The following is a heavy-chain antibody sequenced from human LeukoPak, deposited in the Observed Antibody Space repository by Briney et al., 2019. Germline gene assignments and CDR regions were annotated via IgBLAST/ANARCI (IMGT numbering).Heavy chain of an antibody. V-gene: IGHV3-21*01. CDR2: ISSISSYI. Sequence: PGGSLRLSCAASGFTFSSYTMNWVRQAPGKGLEWVSSISSISSYIYYADSVRGRFTISRDNAKNSLYLQMNSLRAEDTAVYYCAREVYYYDSSGYYYVGDYYGMDVWGQGTTVTVSS. CDR3: AREVYYYDSSGYYYVGDYYGMDV. J-gene: IGHJ6*02. D-gene: IGHD3-22*01. CDR1: GFTFSSYT.